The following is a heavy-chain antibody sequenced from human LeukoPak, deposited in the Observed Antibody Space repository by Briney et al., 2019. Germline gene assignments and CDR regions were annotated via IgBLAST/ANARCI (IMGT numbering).Heavy chain of an antibody. D-gene: IGHD6-13*01. CDR1: GYTFTRYY. V-gene: IGHV1-46*01. Sequence: ASVKVSCKASGYTFTRYYMHWVRQAPGQGLEWRGIINPSGGSTSYAQKFQGRVTMTRDTSTSTVYMELSSLRSEDTAVYYCARGRSSSWYYYYYYMDVWGKGTTVTISS. J-gene: IGHJ6*03. CDR3: ARGRSSSWYYYYYYMDV. CDR2: INPSGGST.